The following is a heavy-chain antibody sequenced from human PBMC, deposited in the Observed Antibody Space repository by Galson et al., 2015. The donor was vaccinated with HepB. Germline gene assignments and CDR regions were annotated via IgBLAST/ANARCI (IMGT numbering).Heavy chain of an antibody. Sequence: SLRLSCAASGFTFNSYGIHWVRQAPGKGLEWVAVISYDGSKKYYADSVKGRFTISRDNSKNTLYLQMNSLRAEDTAVYYCAKAVAVSPPYIDVWGQGTTVTVSS. D-gene: IGHD6-19*01. CDR3: AKAVAVSPPYIDV. J-gene: IGHJ6*02. CDR1: GFTFNSYG. CDR2: ISYDGSKK. V-gene: IGHV3-30*18.